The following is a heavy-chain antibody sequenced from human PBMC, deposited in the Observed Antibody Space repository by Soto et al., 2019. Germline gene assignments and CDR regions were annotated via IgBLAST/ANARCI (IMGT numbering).Heavy chain of an antibody. CDR2: ISRSGNI. CDR1: GGSLTTGDYY. V-gene: IGHV4-30-4*01. Sequence: QVQLQESGPGLAKPSQTLSLICTVSGGSLTTGDYYWTLIRQSPGEGLEWSGYISRSGNIFYNPSLKSRFTISLDTSKDQFSLKLNSVTAADTAVYYCARGNDYVYFYDYWGQGTPVTVSS. CDR3: ARGNDYVYFYDY. J-gene: IGHJ4*02. D-gene: IGHD4-17*01.